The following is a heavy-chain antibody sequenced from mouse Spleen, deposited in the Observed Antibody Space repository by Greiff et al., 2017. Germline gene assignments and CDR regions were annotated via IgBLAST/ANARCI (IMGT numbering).Heavy chain of an antibody. D-gene: IGHD2-10*01. CDR1: GFSLTSYG. CDR2: IWAGGST. J-gene: IGHJ4*01. V-gene: IGHV2-9*02. CDR3: ARRAYYGNYGYAMDY. Sequence: VKVVESGPGLVAPSQSLSITCTVSGFSLTSYGVHWVRQPPGKGLEWLGVIWAGGSTNYNSALMSRLSISKDNSKSQVFLKMNSLQTDDTAMYYCARRAYYGNYGYAMDYWGQGTSVTVSS.